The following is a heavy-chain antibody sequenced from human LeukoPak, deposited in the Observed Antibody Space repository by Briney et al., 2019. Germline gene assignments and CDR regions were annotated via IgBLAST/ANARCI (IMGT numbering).Heavy chain of an antibody. V-gene: IGHV3-48*03. CDR3: ARYSSDWEIDS. CDR2: ITSSGSTI. CDR1: GFTFSSYE. D-gene: IGHD6-19*01. J-gene: IGHJ4*02. Sequence: PGGSLRLSCAASGFTFSSYEMNWVRQAPGKGLEWVSYITSSGSTIYYADSVRGRFTISRDNAKNSLYLQMNSLRAEDTAVYYCARYSSDWEIDSWGQGTLVTVPS.